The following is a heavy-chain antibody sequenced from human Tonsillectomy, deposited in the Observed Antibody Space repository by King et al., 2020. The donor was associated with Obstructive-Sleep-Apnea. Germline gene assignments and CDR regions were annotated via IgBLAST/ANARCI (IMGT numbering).Heavy chain of an antibody. Sequence: VQLVESGAEVKKPGASVKVSCKASGYTFTSYGISWVRQAPGQGLEWMGWISAYNGKPNYAQKLQGRVTMTTDTSTSTAYMELRSLRSDDTAVYYCARESYYYDSSGYSKYNWFDPWGQGTLVTVSS. D-gene: IGHD3-22*01. CDR2: ISAYNGKP. CDR1: GYTFTSYG. CDR3: ARESYYYDSSGYSKYNWFDP. V-gene: IGHV1-18*01. J-gene: IGHJ5*02.